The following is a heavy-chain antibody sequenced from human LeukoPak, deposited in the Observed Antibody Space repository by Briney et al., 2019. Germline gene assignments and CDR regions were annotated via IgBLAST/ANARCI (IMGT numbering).Heavy chain of an antibody. J-gene: IGHJ4*02. CDR3: GRSDTAMVYIDY. CDR2: IDPSGGGT. CDR1: GYTLTTYY. Sequence: ASLKVSCKASGYTLTTYYMQWVRQAPGQGLEWMGIIDPSGGGTSSAQKFQGRLTMTRDTSTSTVYMELTSLRSEDTAVYYCGRSDTAMVYIDYWGQGTLVTVSS. V-gene: IGHV1-46*01. D-gene: IGHD5-18*01.